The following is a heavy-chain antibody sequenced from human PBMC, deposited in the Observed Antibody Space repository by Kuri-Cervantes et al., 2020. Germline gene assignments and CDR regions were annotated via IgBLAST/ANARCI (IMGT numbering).Heavy chain of an antibody. CDR1: GGSISSYY. CDR2: IYYSGST. CDR3: ARPNPLSAYYYDAFDI. V-gene: IGHV4-59*08. Sequence: GSLRLSCTVSGGSISSYYWSWIRQPPGKGLEWIGYIYYSGSTNYNPSLKSRVTISVDTSKNQFSLKLSSVTAADTAVYYCARPNPLSAYYYDAFDIWGQGTMVTVSS. D-gene: IGHD3-22*01. J-gene: IGHJ3*02.